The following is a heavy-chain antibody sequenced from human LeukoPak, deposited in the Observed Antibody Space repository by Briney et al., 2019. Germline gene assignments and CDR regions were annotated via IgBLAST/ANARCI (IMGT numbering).Heavy chain of an antibody. D-gene: IGHD5-18*01. CDR1: GFTFSSYA. J-gene: IGHJ4*02. V-gene: IGHV3-23*01. CDR2: FSGSGGST. Sequence: GGSLRLSCAASGFTFSSYAMKWVSRARGNGLEGVRAFSGSGGSTYYADTVKGRCTIYRDNSKNTLYPQMNSLRAEGTAVYYCAKDEPWIQLCLINWGQGTLVTVSS. CDR3: AKDEPWIQLCLIN.